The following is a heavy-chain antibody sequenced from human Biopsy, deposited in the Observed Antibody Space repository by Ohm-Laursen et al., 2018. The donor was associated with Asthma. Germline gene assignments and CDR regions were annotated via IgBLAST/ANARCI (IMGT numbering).Heavy chain of an antibody. CDR1: GVALSGYT. J-gene: IGHJ4*01. V-gene: IGHV1-58*01. CDR2: IVFASGAT. D-gene: IGHD2/OR15-2a*01. CDR3: AAGRTSLQGESLI. Sequence: SVKVSCNASGVALSGYTFEWVRQARGLGLEWIAWIVFASGATNYAQNFRDRLTVTRDMSAGSVSMELRGLSSTDTAVYYCAAGRTSLQGESLIWGQGTLVSVSS.